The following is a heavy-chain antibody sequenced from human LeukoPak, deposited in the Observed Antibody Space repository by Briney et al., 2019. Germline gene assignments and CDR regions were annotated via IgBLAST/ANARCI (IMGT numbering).Heavy chain of an antibody. CDR2: IKQDGSEK. CDR1: GFTFSSYW. Sequence: PGGSLRLSCAASGFTFSSYWMSWVRQAPGKGLEWVANIKQDGSEKYYVDSVKGRFTISRDNAKNSLYLQMNSLRAEDTAVYYCARDQRWELLELLDYWGQGTLVTVSS. D-gene: IGHD1-26*01. J-gene: IGHJ4*02. CDR3: ARDQRWELLELLDY. V-gene: IGHV3-7*05.